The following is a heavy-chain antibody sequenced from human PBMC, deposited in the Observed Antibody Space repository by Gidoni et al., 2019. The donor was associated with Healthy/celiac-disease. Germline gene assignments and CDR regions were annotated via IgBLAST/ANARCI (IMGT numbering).Heavy chain of an antibody. Sequence: QVQLVQSGAEVKKPGASVKVSCKASGYTFTSYYMHWVRQAPGQGLEWMGIINPSGGSTSYAQKLQGRVTMTRDTSTSTVYMELSSLRSEDTAVYYCARDGSADAFDIWGQGTMVTVSS. CDR2: INPSGGST. D-gene: IGHD2-2*03. CDR3: ARDGSADAFDI. CDR1: GYTFTSYY. J-gene: IGHJ3*02. V-gene: IGHV1-46*04.